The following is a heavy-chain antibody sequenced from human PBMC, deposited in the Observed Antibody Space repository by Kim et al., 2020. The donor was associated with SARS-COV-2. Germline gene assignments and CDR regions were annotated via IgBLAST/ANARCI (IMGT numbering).Heavy chain of an antibody. Sequence: LSLTCAASGFTFSDYYMSWIRQAPGKGLEWVSYISSSSSYTNYADSVKGRFTISRDNAKNSLYLQMNSLRAEDTAVYYCARGLYYYDSSGARVTDYWGQGTLVTVSS. J-gene: IGHJ4*02. CDR2: ISSSSSYT. D-gene: IGHD3-22*01. CDR3: ARGLYYYDSSGARVTDY. CDR1: GFTFSDYY. V-gene: IGHV3-11*05.